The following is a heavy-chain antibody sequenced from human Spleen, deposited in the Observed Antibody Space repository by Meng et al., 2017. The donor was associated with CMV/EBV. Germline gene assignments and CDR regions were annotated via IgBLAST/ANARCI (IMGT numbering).Heavy chain of an antibody. CDR3: ARRDGRCLDY. J-gene: IGHJ4*02. CDR1: GGSFSGYY. D-gene: IGHD5-24*01. CDR2: INHSGST. Sequence: GRLHQGGAGLFKPSEPLSLTCAVYGGSFSGYYWSWIRQPPGKGLEWIGEINHSGSTNYNPSLKSRVTISVDTSKNQFSLKLSSVTAADTAVYYCARRDGRCLDYWGQGTLVTVSS. V-gene: IGHV4-34*01.